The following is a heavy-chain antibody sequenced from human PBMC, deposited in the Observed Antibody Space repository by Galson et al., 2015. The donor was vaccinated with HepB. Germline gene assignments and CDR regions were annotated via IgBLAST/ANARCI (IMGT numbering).Heavy chain of an antibody. CDR1: GDSVSSNSAA. D-gene: IGHD3-22*01. CDR3: ARTTQDKYYYDSSGYYRWARFFDY. V-gene: IGHV6-1*01. CDR2: TYYRSKWYN. J-gene: IGHJ4*02. Sequence: CAISGDSVSSNSAAWNWIRQSPSRGLEWLGRTYYRSKWYNDYAVSVKSRITINPDTSKNQFSLQLNSVTPEDTAVYYCARTTQDKYYYDSSGYYRWARFFDYWGQGTLVTVSS.